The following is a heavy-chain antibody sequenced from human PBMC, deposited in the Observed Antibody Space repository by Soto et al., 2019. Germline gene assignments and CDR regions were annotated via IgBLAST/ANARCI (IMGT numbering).Heavy chain of an antibody. J-gene: IGHJ6*02. V-gene: IGHV1-69*01. D-gene: IGHD1-26*01. Sequence: QVQLVQSGAEVKKPGSSVKVSCKPSGGTFNKFAISWVRQAPGQGLERMGGIIPLFGTTNYAPKFQGRVTITADESTSTAYMELSGLRFEDSAVYYCATREWELLEEPGMDYFYYAMDVWGQGTTVTVSS. CDR1: GGTFNKFA. CDR2: IIPLFGTT. CDR3: ATREWELLEEPGMDYFYYAMDV.